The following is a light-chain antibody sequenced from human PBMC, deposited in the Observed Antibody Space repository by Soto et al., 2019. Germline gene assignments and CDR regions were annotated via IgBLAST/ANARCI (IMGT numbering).Light chain of an antibody. Sequence: EVVLTQSPGTLSLSPGDRATLSCRASQSITPSYLAWYQQKPGQAPRLLIYGTFTRATGIPDRFSGTGTGTDFTLTSSRLEPEDFAVYYCQQYGSSARTFGPGTKVEIK. CDR1: QSITPSY. CDR2: GTF. V-gene: IGKV3-20*01. CDR3: QQYGSSART. J-gene: IGKJ1*01.